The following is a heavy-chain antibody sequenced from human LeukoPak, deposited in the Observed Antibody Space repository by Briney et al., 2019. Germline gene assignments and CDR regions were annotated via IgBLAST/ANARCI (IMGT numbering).Heavy chain of an antibody. V-gene: IGHV4-34*01. CDR3: ARGRGFFNSGFYFDY. Sequence: ETLSLTCAVYGGSFSGYYWSWIRQPPGKGLEWIGEINHSGSTNYNPSLKSRVTISVDTFKNQFSLKLSSVTAADTAVYYCARGRGFFNSGFYFDYWGQGTLVTVSS. CDR1: GGSFSGYY. J-gene: IGHJ4*02. CDR2: INHSGST. D-gene: IGHD3-22*01.